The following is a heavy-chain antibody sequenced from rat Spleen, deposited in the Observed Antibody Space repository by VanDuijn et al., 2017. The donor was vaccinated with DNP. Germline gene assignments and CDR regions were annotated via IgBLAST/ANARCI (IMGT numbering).Heavy chain of an antibody. D-gene: IGHD1-10*01. CDR2: ISYSGST. J-gene: IGHJ2*01. CDR1: DYSITSCC. Sequence: VQLQESGPGLVEPSQSLSLTCSVTDYSITSCCRWTWIRKFPGNKMEWIGHISYSGSTTYNPSLRSRISITRDTSKNQFFLQLNSSSTEDTATYYVVRWNNGLHWGQGVMVTVSS. V-gene: IGHV3-1*01. CDR3: VRWNNGLH.